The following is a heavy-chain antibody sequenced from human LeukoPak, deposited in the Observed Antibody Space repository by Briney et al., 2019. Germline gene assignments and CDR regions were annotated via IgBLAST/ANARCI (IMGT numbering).Heavy chain of an antibody. J-gene: IGHJ4*02. CDR3: AGDGYDFWSGYYTGFDY. V-gene: IGHV3-48*03. CDR1: GFTFSSYE. Sequence: GGPLRLSCAASGFTFSSYEMNWVRQAPGKGLEWVSYISSSGSTIYYADSVKGRFTISRDNAKNSLYLQMNSLRAEDTAVYYCAGDGYDFWSGYYTGFDYWGQGTLVTVSS. CDR2: ISSSGSTI. D-gene: IGHD3-3*01.